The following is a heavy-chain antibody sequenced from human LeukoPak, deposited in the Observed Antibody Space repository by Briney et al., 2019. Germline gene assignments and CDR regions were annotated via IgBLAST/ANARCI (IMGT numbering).Heavy chain of an antibody. J-gene: IGHJ4*02. Sequence: PGPSLSLSCAPSGFTFSSYGMHWVRQDPGKGLEWVAFIWYDGSNKYYADSVKGRFTISRDNSKNTLYLQMNSLRAEDTAVYYCARDGWEGTAAGFDYWGQGTLVTVSS. CDR1: GFTFSSYG. V-gene: IGHV3-33*01. CDR3: ARDGWEGTAAGFDY. D-gene: IGHD6-13*01. CDR2: IWYDGSNK.